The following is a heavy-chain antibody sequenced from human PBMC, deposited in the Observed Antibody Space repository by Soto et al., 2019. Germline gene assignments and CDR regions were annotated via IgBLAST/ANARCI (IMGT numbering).Heavy chain of an antibody. CDR2: ISYDGSNK. V-gene: IGHV3-30*18. CDR1: GFTFSSYG. J-gene: IGHJ6*02. CDR3: AKDAGVQLWLRTYYYYGMDV. D-gene: IGHD5-18*01. Sequence: RLSCAASGFTFSSYGMHWVRQAPGKGLEWVAVISYDGSNKYYADSVKGRFTISRDNSKNTLYLQMNSLRAEDTAVYYCAKDAGVQLWLRTYYYYGMDVWGQGTTVTVSS.